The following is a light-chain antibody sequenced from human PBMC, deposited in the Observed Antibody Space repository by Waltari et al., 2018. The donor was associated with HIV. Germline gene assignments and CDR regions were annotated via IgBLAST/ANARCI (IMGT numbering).Light chain of an antibody. Sequence: QSVLTQPPSASGTPGQRVTISCSGSSSNIGSNYVYWYQQLPGTAPKLLIYRKNRRPSGVPGRFSGSKSGTSAALAISGLRSEDEADYYCAAWDDSLSGLVFGGGTKLTVL. CDR2: RKN. J-gene: IGLJ3*02. CDR3: AAWDDSLSGLV. CDR1: SSNIGSNY. V-gene: IGLV1-47*01.